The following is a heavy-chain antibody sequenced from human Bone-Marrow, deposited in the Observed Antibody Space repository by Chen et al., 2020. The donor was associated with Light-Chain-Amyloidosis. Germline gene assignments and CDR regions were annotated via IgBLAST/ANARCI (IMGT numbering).Heavy chain of an antibody. D-gene: IGHD3-22*01. CDR1: GFTFSSYA. CDR3: AKWGPYYYDSSGYYDTDAFDI. J-gene: IGHJ3*02. V-gene: IGHV3-23*04. Sequence: EVQLVESGGGLVQPGGSLRLSCAASGFTFSSYAMSWVRQAPGKGLEWVSAISGSGGSTYAADSVKGRFTISRDNSKNTLYPQMNSLRAEDTAVYYCAKWGPYYYDSSGYYDTDAFDIWGQGTMVTVSS. CDR2: ISGSGGST.